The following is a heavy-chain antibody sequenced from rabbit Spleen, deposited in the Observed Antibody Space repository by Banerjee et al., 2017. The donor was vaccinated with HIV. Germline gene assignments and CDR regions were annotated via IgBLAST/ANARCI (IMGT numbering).Heavy chain of an antibody. CDR3: ARDTGTSFSTYGMDL. CDR2: IDAGSSGST. J-gene: IGHJ6*01. Sequence: QEQLEESGGGLVKPEGSLTLTCTASGVSFSGSSYICWVRQAPGKGLEWIACIDAGSSGSTDYASWVNGRFTISKTSSTTVTLQMTSLTDADTATYFCARDTGTSFSTYGMDLWGPGTLVTVS. V-gene: IGHV1S45*01. D-gene: IGHD7-1*01. CDR1: GVSFSGSSY.